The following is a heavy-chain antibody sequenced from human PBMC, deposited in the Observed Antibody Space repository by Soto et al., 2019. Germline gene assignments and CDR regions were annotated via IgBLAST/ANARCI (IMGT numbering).Heavy chain of an antibody. J-gene: IGHJ4*02. D-gene: IGHD2-15*01. V-gene: IGHV3-64*01. CDR2: ISSNGGST. CDR3: ARDLGYCSGGSCYAFGY. Sequence: PGGSLRLSCAASGFTFSSYAMHWVRQAPGKGLEYVSAISSNGGSTYYANSVKGRFTISRDNSKNTLYLQMGSLRAEDMAVYYCARDLGYCSGGSCYAFGYWGQGTLLTVSS. CDR1: GFTFSSYA.